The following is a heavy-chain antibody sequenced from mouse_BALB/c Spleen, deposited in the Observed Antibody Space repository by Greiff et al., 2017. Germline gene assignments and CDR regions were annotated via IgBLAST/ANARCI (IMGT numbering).Heavy chain of an antibody. Sequence: QVQLQQSGAELVRPGTSVKISCKASGYTFTNYWLGWVKQRPGHGLEWIGDIYPGGGYTNYNEKFKGKATLTADTSSSTAYMQLSSLTSEDTAVYYCASTTVVARAMDYWGQGTSVTVSS. CDR2: IYPGGGYT. D-gene: IGHD1-1*01. V-gene: IGHV1-63*02. CDR3: ASTTVVARAMDY. J-gene: IGHJ4*01. CDR1: GYTFTNYW.